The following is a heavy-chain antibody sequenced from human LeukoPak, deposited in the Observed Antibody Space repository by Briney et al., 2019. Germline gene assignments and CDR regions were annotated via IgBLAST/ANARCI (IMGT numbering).Heavy chain of an antibody. V-gene: IGHV4-59*01. J-gene: IGHJ6*03. CDR2: IYYSGST. D-gene: IGHD5-18*01. CDR3: ARVLVDTAMAGYYYYYYMDV. CDR1: GGSISSYY. Sequence: SETLSLTCTVSGGSISSYYWSWIRQPPGKGLEWIGYIYYSGSTNYNPSLKSRVTISVDTSKNQFSLKLSSVTAADTAVYYCARVLVDTAMAGYYYYYYMDVWGKGTTVTVSS.